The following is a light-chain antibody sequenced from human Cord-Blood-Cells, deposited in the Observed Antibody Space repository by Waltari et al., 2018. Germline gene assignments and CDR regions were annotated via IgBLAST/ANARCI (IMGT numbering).Light chain of an antibody. J-gene: IGKJ2*01. CDR2: AAY. V-gene: IGKV1-39*01. CDR3: QQSYSTHYT. Sequence: DIQMTQSPSSLSASVGDRVTITCRASQSISSYLNWYQQKPGKAPKLLIYAAYSLQSGVPSRFSGSGSGTDFTLTISSLQPEDFATYYCQQSYSTHYTFGQGTKLEIK. CDR1: QSISSY.